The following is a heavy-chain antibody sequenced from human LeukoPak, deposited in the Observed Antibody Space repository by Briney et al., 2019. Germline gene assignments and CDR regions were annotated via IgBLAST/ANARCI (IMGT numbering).Heavy chain of an antibody. V-gene: IGHV3-7*05. J-gene: IGHJ4*02. D-gene: IGHD4-17*01. Sequence: GGSLRLSCVASGFTFSFYWMAWVRQAPGKGLEWVANIKQDGSEKYYVDSARGRFTISRDNAKNSLYLQMNSLRAEDTAVYYCAKDRATDYGDYVYDYWGQGTLVTVSS. CDR2: IKQDGSEK. CDR1: GFTFSFYW. CDR3: AKDRATDYGDYVYDY.